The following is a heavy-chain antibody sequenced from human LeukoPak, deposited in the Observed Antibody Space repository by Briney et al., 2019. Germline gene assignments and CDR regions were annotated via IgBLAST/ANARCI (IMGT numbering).Heavy chain of an antibody. J-gene: IGHJ6*03. CDR1: GGSISSYY. CDR3: GYGAARPEHYHYYYMDV. V-gene: IGHV4-4*09. Sequence: AETLSLTCTVSGGSISSYYWSWIRQPPGKGLEWIVYIYTSGSTNDNPSLKSRVTISVDTSKTQFSLKLRSVLAADTAVYYCGYGAARPEHYHYYYMDVWGKGTTVTVSS. D-gene: IGHD6-6*01. CDR2: IYTSGST.